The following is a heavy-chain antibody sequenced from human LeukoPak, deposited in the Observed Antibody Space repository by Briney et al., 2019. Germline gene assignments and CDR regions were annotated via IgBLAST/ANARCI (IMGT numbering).Heavy chain of an antibody. V-gene: IGHV4-39*07. CDR2: IYHSGST. CDR1: GGSISSSSYY. Sequence: SETLSLTCTVSGGSISSSSYYWGWIRQPPGKGLEWIGSIYHSGSTYYNPSLKSRVTIAVETSKNQFSLKLSSVTAADKAVYYCARLHPYYYGSGSYYRSYYYYMDVWGKGTTVTISS. J-gene: IGHJ6*03. D-gene: IGHD3-10*01. CDR3: ARLHPYYYGSGSYYRSYYYYMDV.